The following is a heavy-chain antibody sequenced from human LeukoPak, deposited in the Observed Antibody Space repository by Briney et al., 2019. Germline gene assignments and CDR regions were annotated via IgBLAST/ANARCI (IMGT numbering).Heavy chain of an antibody. CDR1: GLTVSSAY. CDR3: ARVGVVTGALDY. V-gene: IGHV3-66*01. CDR2: IYSGGST. Sequence: GGSLRLSCAASGLTVSSAYMSWVRQAPGKGLEWVSVIYSGGSTYYADSVKGRFTISRDNSKNTLYLQMNSLRAEDTAVYYCARVGVVTGALDYWGQGTLVTVSS. J-gene: IGHJ4*02. D-gene: IGHD4-23*01.